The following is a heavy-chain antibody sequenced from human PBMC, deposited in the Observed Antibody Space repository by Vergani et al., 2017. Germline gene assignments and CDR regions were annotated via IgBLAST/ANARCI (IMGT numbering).Heavy chain of an antibody. Sequence: EVMLVQSGAEVKKPGESLKISCKYSESSFISNEIAWVRQMSGKGLQWMGNINPIDSKIAYSPSFQGQAIMSLDKSITTAYLQWRSLKASDTAIYYCTRHVPCGDGACFHFEHWGQGTQVTVSS. CDR1: ESSFISNE. V-gene: IGHV5-51*01. J-gene: IGHJ4*02. D-gene: IGHD2-21*01. CDR3: TRHVPCGDGACFHFEH. CDR2: INPIDSKI.